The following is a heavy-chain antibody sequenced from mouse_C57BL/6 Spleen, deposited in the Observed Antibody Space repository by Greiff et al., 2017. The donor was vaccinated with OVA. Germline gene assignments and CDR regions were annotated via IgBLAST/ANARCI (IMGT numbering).Heavy chain of an antibody. Sequence: VQLQQSGAELMKPGASVKLSCKATGYTFTGYWIEWVKQRPGHGLAWIGEILPGSGSTNYNEKFKGKATFTADTSSNTAYMQLSSLTTEDSAIYYCARVGRELRLPSYYFDYWGQGTTLTVSS. J-gene: IGHJ2*01. V-gene: IGHV1-9*01. D-gene: IGHD3-2*02. CDR1: GYTFTGYW. CDR3: ARVGRELRLPSYYFDY. CDR2: ILPGSGST.